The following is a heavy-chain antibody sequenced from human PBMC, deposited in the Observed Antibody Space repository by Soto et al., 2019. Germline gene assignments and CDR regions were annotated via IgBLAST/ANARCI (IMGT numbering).Heavy chain of an antibody. CDR1: GGSISSYY. J-gene: IGHJ4*02. CDR3: ARRYYDFWSGYYEYFDY. CDR2: IYYSGST. Sequence: SETLSLTCTVSGGSISSYYWSWIRQPPGKGLEWIGYIYYSGSTNYNPSPKSRVTISVDTSKNQFSLKLSSVTAADTAVYYCARRYYDFWSGYYEYFDYWGQGTLVTVSS. D-gene: IGHD3-3*01. V-gene: IGHV4-59*01.